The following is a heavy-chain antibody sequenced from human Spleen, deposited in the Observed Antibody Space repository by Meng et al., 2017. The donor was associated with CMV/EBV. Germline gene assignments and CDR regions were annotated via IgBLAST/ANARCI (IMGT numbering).Heavy chain of an antibody. CDR2: ISTYNGNT. V-gene: IGHV1-18*01. Sequence: ASVKVSCKASGYTFTSYGISWVRQAPGQGLEWMGWISTYNGNTNYAQKLQGRVIMTTDTSTTTVYMELGSLRSDDTAVYYCARALIPFWSGNLGMDVWGQGTTVTVSS. CDR1: GYTFTSYG. CDR3: ARALIPFWSGNLGMDV. J-gene: IGHJ6*02. D-gene: IGHD3-3*01.